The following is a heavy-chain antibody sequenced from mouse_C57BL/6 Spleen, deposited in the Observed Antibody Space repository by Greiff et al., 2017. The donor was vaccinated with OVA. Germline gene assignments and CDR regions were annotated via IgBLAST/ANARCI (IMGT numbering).Heavy chain of an antibody. CDR2: INPNNGGT. CDR1: GYTFTDYY. V-gene: IGHV1-26*01. CDR3: ARREVFAMDY. J-gene: IGHJ4*01. Sequence: EVQLQQSGPELVKPGASVKISCKASGYTFTDYYMNWVKQSHGKSLEWIGDINPNNGGTSYNQKFKGKATLTVDKSSSTAYMELRSLTSEDSAVYYCARREVFAMDYWGQGTSVTVSS.